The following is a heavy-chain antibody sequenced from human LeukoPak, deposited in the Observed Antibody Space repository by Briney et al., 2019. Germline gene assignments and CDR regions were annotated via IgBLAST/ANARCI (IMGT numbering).Heavy chain of an antibody. Sequence: SVKVSCKASGGTFSSYAISWVRQAPGQGLEWMGGIIPIFGTANYAQKFQGRVTITADESTSTAYMELSSLRSEDTAVYYCARDKSDDFWSGYYPFDNWGQGTLVTVSS. CDR3: ARDKSDDFWSGYYPFDN. V-gene: IGHV1-69*13. J-gene: IGHJ4*02. CDR2: IIPIFGTA. CDR1: GGTFSSYA. D-gene: IGHD3-3*01.